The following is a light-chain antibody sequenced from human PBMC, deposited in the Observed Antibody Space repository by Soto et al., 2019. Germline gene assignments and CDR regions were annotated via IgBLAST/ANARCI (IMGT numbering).Light chain of an antibody. Sequence: QITQPPSSLSASVGDRAPITCRASRSIGNYLNWYQQKPDSAPQLLIYLTSTLQSGVPSRFSGSGSGTEFTLTISSLQPEDFATYSCQQLNSYPLTFGGGTKVDIK. V-gene: IGKV1-9*01. CDR3: QQLNSYPLT. CDR2: LTS. CDR1: RSIGNY. J-gene: IGKJ4*01.